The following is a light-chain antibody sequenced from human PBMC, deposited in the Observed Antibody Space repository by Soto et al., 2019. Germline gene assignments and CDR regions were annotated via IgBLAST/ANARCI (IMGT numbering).Light chain of an antibody. Sequence: DIQMTQSPSSLSASVGDRVTITCQASQDISNYLNWYQQKPGKAPKLLIYDASNLEIGVPSRFSGSGSGTDFTFTISCLQPEDIATYYCQQYDNLPTFGQGTRLEIK. V-gene: IGKV1-33*01. J-gene: IGKJ5*01. CDR2: DAS. CDR1: QDISNY. CDR3: QQYDNLPT.